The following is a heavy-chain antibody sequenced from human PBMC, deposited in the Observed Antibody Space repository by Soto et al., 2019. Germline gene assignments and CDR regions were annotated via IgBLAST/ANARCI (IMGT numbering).Heavy chain of an antibody. CDR1: GFTFSSYW. J-gene: IGHJ3*02. Sequence: GGSLRLSCAASGFTFSSYWMSWVRQAPGKGLEWVANIKQDGSEKYYVDSVKGRFTISRDNAKNSLYLQMNSLRAEDTAVYYCARTDDYVWGSYRDDAFDIWGQGTMVTVAS. CDR3: ARTDDYVWGSYRDDAFDI. CDR2: IKQDGSEK. D-gene: IGHD3-16*02. V-gene: IGHV3-7*01.